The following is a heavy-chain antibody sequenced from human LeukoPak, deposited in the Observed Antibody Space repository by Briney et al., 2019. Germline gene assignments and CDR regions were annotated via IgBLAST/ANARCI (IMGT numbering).Heavy chain of an antibody. J-gene: IGHJ3*02. CDR3: ARIPLDYYDSSGGNAFDI. D-gene: IGHD3-22*01. Sequence: PGGSLRLSCAASGITFRSHRMDWVRQAPGKGLVWVSRINSDGSTTRYADSVKGRFTISRDNAKNTLYLQMNSLRAEDTAVYYCARIPLDYYDSSGGNAFDIWGQGTMVTVSS. CDR1: GITFRSHR. CDR2: INSDGSTT. V-gene: IGHV3-74*01.